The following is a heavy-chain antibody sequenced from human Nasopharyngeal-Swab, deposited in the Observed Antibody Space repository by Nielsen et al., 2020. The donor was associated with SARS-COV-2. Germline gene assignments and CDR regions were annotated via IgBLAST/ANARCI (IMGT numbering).Heavy chain of an antibody. CDR3: ASWVVATRDTNYYYYGMDV. J-gene: IGHJ6*02. CDR2: IIPIFGTA. D-gene: IGHD5-12*01. V-gene: IGHV1-69*01. Sequence: VRQMPGKGLEWMGGIIPIFGTANYAQKFQGRVTITADESTSTAYMELSSLRSEDTAVYYCASWVVATRDTNYYYYGMDVWGQGTTVTVSS.